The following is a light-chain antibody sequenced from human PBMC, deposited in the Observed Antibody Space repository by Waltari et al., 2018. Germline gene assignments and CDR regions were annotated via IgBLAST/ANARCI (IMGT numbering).Light chain of an antibody. Sequence: QSVLTQPPSVSGAPGQRVTISCTGSSSNIGAGYDVHWYQQLPGTAPKLLIYGNSNRPAGAPDRFSGSKSGTSASLAITGLQAEDEADYYCQSYDSSRSGWVFGGGTKLTVL. CDR2: GNS. CDR1: SSNIGAGYD. CDR3: QSYDSSRSGWV. J-gene: IGLJ3*02. V-gene: IGLV1-40*01.